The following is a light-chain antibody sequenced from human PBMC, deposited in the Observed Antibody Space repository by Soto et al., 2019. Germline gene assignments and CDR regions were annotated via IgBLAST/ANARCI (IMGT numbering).Light chain of an antibody. CDR3: SSYTSSSTLLYV. J-gene: IGLJ1*01. CDR2: EVS. Sequence: QSALTQSASVSGSPGQSITISCTGTSSDVGGYNYVSWYQQHPGKAPKLMIYEVSNRPSGVSNRFSGSKSGNTASLTISGLQAEDEADYYYSSYTSSSTLLYVFGTGTKLTVL. CDR1: SSDVGGYNY. V-gene: IGLV2-14*01.